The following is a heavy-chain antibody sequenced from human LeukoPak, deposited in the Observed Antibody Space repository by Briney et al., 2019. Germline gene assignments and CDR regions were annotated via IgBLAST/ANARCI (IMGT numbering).Heavy chain of an antibody. CDR3: ARARALYSSGWYGLFDY. D-gene: IGHD6-19*01. CDR2: IKQDGSEK. Sequence: GGSLRLSCAASGFTFSSYWMSCVRQTPGKGLEWVANIKQDGSEKYYVDSVKGRFTISSDNAKNSLYLQMNSLRAEDAAVYYCARARALYSSGWYGLFDYWGQGTLVTVSS. V-gene: IGHV3-7*01. J-gene: IGHJ4*02. CDR1: GFTFSSYW.